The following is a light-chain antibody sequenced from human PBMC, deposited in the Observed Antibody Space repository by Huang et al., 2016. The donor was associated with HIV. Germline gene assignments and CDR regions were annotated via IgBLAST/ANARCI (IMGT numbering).Light chain of an antibody. CDR3: QQYDNWPLT. J-gene: IGKJ4*01. CDR2: GAS. CDR1: QIMSIN. Sequence: IVMTQSPATLSVSPGERATLSCRASQIMSINLAWYQQKPGQPPRLLIYGASTRATGVPARFNGGGSGTEFTLDISSLQSEDFGAYYCQQYDNWPLTFGGGTKVEV. V-gene: IGKV3-15*01.